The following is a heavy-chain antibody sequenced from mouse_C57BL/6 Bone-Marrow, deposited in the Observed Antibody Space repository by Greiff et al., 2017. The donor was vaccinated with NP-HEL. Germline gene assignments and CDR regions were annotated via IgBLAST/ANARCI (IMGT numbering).Heavy chain of an antibody. CDR1: GYTFTSYW. CDR3: ASSYYSNYPPYYYAMDY. V-gene: IGHV1-55*01. Sequence: QVQLQQSGAELVKPGASVKMSCKASGYTFTSYWITWVKQRPGQGLEWIGDIYPGSGSTNYNEKFKSKATLTVDTSSSTAYMQLSSLTSEDSAVYYCASSYYSNYPPYYYAMDYWGQGTSVTVSS. J-gene: IGHJ4*01. D-gene: IGHD2-5*01. CDR2: IYPGSGST.